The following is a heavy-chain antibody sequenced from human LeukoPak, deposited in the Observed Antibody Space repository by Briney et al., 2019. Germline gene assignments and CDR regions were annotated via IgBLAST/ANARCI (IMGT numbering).Heavy chain of an antibody. V-gene: IGHV3-23*01. CDR2: ISGSGGST. CDR3: ATLSPDIVVVPAAYFDY. D-gene: IGHD2-2*01. Sequence: GGSLRLSCAASGFTFSSYAMSWVRQAPGKGLEWVSAISGSGGSTYYADSVKGRFTISRDNSKNTLYLQMNSLRAEDTAVYYCATLSPDIVVVPAAYFDYWGQGTLVTVSS. J-gene: IGHJ4*02. CDR1: GFTFSSYA.